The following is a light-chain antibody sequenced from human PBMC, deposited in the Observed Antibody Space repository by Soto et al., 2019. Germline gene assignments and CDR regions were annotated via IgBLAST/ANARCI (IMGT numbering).Light chain of an antibody. Sequence: QSVLTQPPSASGTPGQRITISCSGGTSNIESHPVNWFQQVPGAAPKLLIKTNNQRPSGVPERFSGSKSGASASLAINGLQSEYEATYYCATWDDSRNGVFRSGTKLTVL. CDR2: TNN. CDR3: ATWDDSRNGV. V-gene: IGLV1-44*01. CDR1: TSNIESHP. J-gene: IGLJ1*01.